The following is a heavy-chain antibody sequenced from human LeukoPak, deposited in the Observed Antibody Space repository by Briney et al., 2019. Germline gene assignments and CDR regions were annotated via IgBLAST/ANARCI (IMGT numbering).Heavy chain of an antibody. J-gene: IGHJ4*02. V-gene: IGHV4-31*03. CDR1: GGSISRGGYY. CDR2: ISYSRST. D-gene: IGHD3-10*01. Sequence: SETLSLTCSVSGGSISRGGYYCTWIRQHAVKGLEGIGYISYSRSTSYNPSLQSRLIISAATSKNQFSLKLSSGTAAHTAVYYCARDRRYFSSSYFDSWGQGTLVTVPS. CDR3: ARDRRYFSSSYFDS.